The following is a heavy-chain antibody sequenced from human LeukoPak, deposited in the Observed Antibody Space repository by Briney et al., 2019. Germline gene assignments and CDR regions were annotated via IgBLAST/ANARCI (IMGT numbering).Heavy chain of an antibody. CDR3: AYRSGGSCYEFRFDP. D-gene: IGHD2-15*01. Sequence: GGSLRLSCAASGFTFDDYTMHWVRQAPGKGLEWVSLISWDGGSTYYADSVKGRFTISRDNSKNSLYLQMNSLRTEDTALYYCAYRSGGSCYEFRFDPWGQGTLVTVSS. CDR1: GFTFDDYT. CDR2: ISWDGGST. V-gene: IGHV3-43*01. J-gene: IGHJ5*02.